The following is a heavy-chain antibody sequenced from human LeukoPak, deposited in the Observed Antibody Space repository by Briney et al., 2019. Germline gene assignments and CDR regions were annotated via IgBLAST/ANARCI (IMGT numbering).Heavy chain of an antibody. CDR3: AAHSSSKTRFDY. Sequence: PGGSLRLSCAASGFTFSSNYMSWVRQAPGKGLEGVSILYSGGTTYYPDSVKGRFTISRDNSKNTLNLQMNSLRAEDTAVYYCAAHSSSKTRFDYWGQGTLVTVSS. CDR2: LYSGGTT. D-gene: IGHD6-6*01. CDR1: GFTFSSNY. V-gene: IGHV3-66*01. J-gene: IGHJ4*02.